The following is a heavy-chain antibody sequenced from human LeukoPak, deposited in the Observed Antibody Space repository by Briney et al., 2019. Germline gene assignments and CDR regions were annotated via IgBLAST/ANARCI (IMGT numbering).Heavy chain of an antibody. CDR1: GGSLISSYS. CDR2: IYTSGST. D-gene: IGHD1-1*01. J-gene: IGHJ4*02. CDR3: ARGELEPSYFGY. V-gene: IGHV4-4*07. Sequence: PSETLSLTCTVSGGSLISSYSWSWIRQPAGKGLEYIGRIYTSGSTSYNPSLKSRVTMSLDTSKNQFSLKLTSVTAADTAVYYCARGELEPSYFGYWGQGTMVTVSS.